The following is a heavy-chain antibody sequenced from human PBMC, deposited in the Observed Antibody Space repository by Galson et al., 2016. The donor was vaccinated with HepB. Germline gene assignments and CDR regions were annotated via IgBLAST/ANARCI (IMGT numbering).Heavy chain of an antibody. J-gene: IGHJ4*02. CDR2: IYYNGDT. CDR3: ARVGGGDWKLDN. V-gene: IGHV4-39*01. D-gene: IGHD2-21*02. CDR1: GGTISSPNHY. Sequence: SETLSLTCSVSGGTISSPNHYWAWIRQPPGKGLEWIGNIYYNGDTYCNPSLRSRVTISIDISKSQFSLKLTSVTAADTAVYYCARVGGGDWKLDNWGQGTLVAVSS.